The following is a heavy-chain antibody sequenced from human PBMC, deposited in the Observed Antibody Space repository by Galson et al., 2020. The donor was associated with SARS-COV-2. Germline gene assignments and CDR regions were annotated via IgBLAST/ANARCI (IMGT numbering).Heavy chain of an antibody. CDR2: MSSTGGSS. J-gene: IGHJ4*02. CDR1: GFIFSDYD. CDR3: LSYSSTRDNY. V-gene: IGHV3-64D*09. Sequence: GGSLRLSCSASGFIFSDYDMRCVRQPPAEGLQYVSAMSSTGGSSFYADSVNGRFTMSRDNSKNTFYLQMTGLRVEDSAFYYFLSYSSTRDNYWGQGTLVTVSS. D-gene: IGHD6-19*01.